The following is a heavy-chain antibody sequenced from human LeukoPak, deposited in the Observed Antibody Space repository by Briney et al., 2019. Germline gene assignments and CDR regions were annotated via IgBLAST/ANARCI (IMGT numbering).Heavy chain of an antibody. CDR2: IKSKTDGGTT. V-gene: IGHV3-15*01. Sequence: GGSLRLSCAASGFTFSNAWMSWVRQAPGKGLEWVGRIKSKTDGGTTDYAAPVKGRFTISRDNAKNSLYLQMNSLRAEDTAVYYCARAASDYWGQGTLVTVSS. J-gene: IGHJ4*02. CDR1: GFTFSNAW. CDR3: ARAASDY.